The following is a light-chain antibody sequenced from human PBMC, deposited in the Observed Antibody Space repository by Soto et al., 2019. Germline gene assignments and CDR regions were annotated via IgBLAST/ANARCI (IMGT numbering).Light chain of an antibody. V-gene: IGLV1-36*01. J-gene: IGLJ3*02. CDR1: SSNIGNNA. CDR2: FDD. Sequence: QSVLTQPPSVSAAPRQRVTISCSGSSSNIGNNAVNWYQQVPEKAPKLLIHFDDRVASGISDRFSGSKSGTSASLAISGLQSEDEADYYCAAWDDSLNGPVFGGGTKVTVL. CDR3: AAWDDSLNGPV.